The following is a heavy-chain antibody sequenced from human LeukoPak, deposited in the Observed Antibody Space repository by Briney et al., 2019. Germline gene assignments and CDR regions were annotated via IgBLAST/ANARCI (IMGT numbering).Heavy chain of an antibody. CDR3: TAYFHDNSGYLG. Sequence: SETLSLTCTVYGGSISTTGYYWGWIRQPPGKGLEWIGSISYSGSTYYNPSLKSRVTISVDTSKNQFSLKLTSVTAADTAVYYCTAYFHDNSGYLGCGQGTLVTVSS. CDR1: GGSISTTGYY. CDR2: ISYSGST. J-gene: IGHJ4*02. D-gene: IGHD3-22*01. V-gene: IGHV4-39*01.